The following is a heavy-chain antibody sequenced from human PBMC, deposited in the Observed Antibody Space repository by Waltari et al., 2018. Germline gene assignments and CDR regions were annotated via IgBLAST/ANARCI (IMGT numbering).Heavy chain of an antibody. Sequence: QVQVVQSGAEVKKPGASVKVSCKTSGYTFTGYYIHWVRQAPGQGLAWMGWINPVTGGTNCCQKFQGRVSMTRDTSISTAYMELRSLKSDDTAIYYCTRWTFAMGFDPWGQGTLVTVSS. CDR1: GYTFTGYY. CDR2: INPVTGGT. V-gene: IGHV1-2*02. CDR3: TRWTFAMGFDP. J-gene: IGHJ5*02.